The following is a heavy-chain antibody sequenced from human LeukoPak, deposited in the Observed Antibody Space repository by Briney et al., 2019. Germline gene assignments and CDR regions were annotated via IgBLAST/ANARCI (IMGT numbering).Heavy chain of an antibody. CDR2: IKQDGSEK. V-gene: IGHV3-7*01. J-gene: IGHJ4*02. CDR3: ARVEGATYYYDSSGGWAFDY. D-gene: IGHD3-22*01. CDR1: GFTFSSYW. Sequence: GGSLRLSCAASGFTFSSYWMSWVRQAPGKGLEWVANIKQDGSEKYYVDSVKGRFTISRDNAKNSLYLQMNSLRAEDTAVYYCARVEGATYYYDSSGGWAFDYWGQGTLVTVSS.